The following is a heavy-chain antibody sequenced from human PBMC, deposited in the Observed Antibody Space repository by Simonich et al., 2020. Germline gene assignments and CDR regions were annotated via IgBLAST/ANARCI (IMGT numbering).Heavy chain of an antibody. CDR3: AGHKCWWEVVTAIPGYWYFDL. J-gene: IGHJ2*01. D-gene: IGHD2-21*02. V-gene: IGHV4-59*08. Sequence: QVQLQESGPGLVKPSETLSLTCTVSGGPISSYYWSWIRQPPGKGLEWIGYIYYSGSNNYNPSLKSRVTISVDTSKNQFSLKLSSVTAADTAVYYCAGHKCWWEVVTAIPGYWYFDLWGRGTLVTVSS. CDR2: IYYSGSN. CDR1: GGPISSYY.